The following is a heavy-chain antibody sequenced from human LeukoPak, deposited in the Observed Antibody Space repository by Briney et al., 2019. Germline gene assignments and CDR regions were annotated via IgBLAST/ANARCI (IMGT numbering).Heavy chain of an antibody. J-gene: IGHJ4*02. CDR3: ARVSGQQLYFY. CDR2: IYYSGST. V-gene: IGHV4-30-4*08. D-gene: IGHD6-13*01. Sequence: PSETLSLTCTVSGGSISSGSYYWSWIRQPPGKGLEWIGYIYYSGSTYYNPSLKSRVTISVDTSKNQFSLKLSSVTAADTAVYYCARVSGQQLYFYWGQGTLVTVSS. CDR1: GGSISSGSYY.